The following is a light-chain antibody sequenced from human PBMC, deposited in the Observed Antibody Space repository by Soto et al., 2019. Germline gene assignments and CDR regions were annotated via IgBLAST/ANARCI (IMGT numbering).Light chain of an antibody. CDR3: QSYDSSLSGPL. J-gene: IGLJ2*01. Sequence: QSVLTQPPSVSGAPGQRVTISCTGSSSNIGAGYDVHWYEQLPGTAPKLLIYGNNNRPSGVPDRISGSKSGTSASLAITGLQAEDEADYYCQSYDSSLSGPLFGGGTKLTVL. CDR2: GNN. V-gene: IGLV1-40*01. CDR1: SSNIGAGYD.